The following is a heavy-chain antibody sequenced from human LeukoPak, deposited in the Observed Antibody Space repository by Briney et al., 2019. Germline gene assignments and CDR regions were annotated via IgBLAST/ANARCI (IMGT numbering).Heavy chain of an antibody. V-gene: IGHV3-7*03. CDR1: GFTFSSYW. Sequence: PGGSLRLSCAASGFTFSSYWMSWVRQAPGKGLEWVANIKQDGSEKYYVDSVKGRFTISRDNAKNSLYLQMNSLRAEDTAVYYCARNIKSGYCSGGSCPQLFDYWGQGTLATVSS. D-gene: IGHD2-15*01. CDR3: ARNIKSGYCSGGSCPQLFDY. J-gene: IGHJ4*02. CDR2: IKQDGSEK.